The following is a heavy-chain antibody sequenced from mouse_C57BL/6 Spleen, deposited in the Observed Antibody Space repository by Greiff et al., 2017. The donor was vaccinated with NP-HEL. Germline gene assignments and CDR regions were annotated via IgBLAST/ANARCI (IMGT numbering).Heavy chain of an antibody. CDR2: IYPGSGST. CDR1: GYTFTSYW. Sequence: QVQLQQPGAELVKPGASVKMSCKASGYTFTSYWITWVKQRPGQGLEWIGDIYPGSGSTNYNEKFKSKATLTVDTSSSTAYMQLSRLTSEDSAVYYCAREDNYGSRRFAYWGQGTLVTVSA. J-gene: IGHJ3*01. D-gene: IGHD1-1*01. V-gene: IGHV1-55*01. CDR3: AREDNYGSRRFAY.